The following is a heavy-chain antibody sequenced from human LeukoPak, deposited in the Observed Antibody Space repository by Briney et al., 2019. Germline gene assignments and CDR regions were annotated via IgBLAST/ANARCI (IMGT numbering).Heavy chain of an antibody. D-gene: IGHD7-27*01. CDR1: GYSFTNYW. CDR2: IFPGDSDT. J-gene: IGHJ3*02. Sequence: GESLKISCKGSGYSFTNYWIGWVRQMPGKGLEWMGIIFPGDSDTRHSPSFQGQVTISADKSISTAYLQWSSLKASDTAMYYCARRFNWDPFNIWGQGTMVTVSS. CDR3: ARRFNWDPFNI. V-gene: IGHV5-51*01.